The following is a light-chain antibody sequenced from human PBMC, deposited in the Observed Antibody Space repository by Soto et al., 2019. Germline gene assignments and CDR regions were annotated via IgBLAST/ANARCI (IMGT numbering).Light chain of an antibody. CDR3: AAWDDSLSGYV. J-gene: IGLJ1*01. V-gene: IGLV1-47*02. CDR2: SNN. Sequence: QSVLTQPPSASGTPGQRVTISCSGSSSNIGSNYVYWYQQLPGTAPKLLIYSNNQRPSGVPDRFSGSKSGTSASLAISGLRSEDEADSYCAAWDDSLSGYVLGNGTKLT. CDR1: SSNIGSNY.